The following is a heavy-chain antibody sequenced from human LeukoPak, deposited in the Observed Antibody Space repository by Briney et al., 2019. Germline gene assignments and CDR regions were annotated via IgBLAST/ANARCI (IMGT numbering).Heavy chain of an antibody. CDR3: ASGGYSYGRTIY. V-gene: IGHV1-18*04. CDR2: ISAYNGNT. CDR1: GYTFSDYY. D-gene: IGHD5-18*01. Sequence: ASVKVSCKASGYTFSDYYMHWVRQAPGQGLEWMGWISAYNGNTNYAQKLQGRVTMTTDTSTSTAYMELRSLRSDDTAVYYCASGGYSYGRTIYWGQGTLVTVSS. J-gene: IGHJ4*02.